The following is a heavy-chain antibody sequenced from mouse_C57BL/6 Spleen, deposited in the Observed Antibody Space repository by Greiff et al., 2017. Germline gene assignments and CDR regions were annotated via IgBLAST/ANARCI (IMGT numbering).Heavy chain of an antibody. Sequence: VQLKQSGAELVRPGASVKLSCTASGFNINDDYMHWVKQRPEQGLEWIGWIDPENGDTEYASKFQGKVTITADTSSNTAYLQLSSLTSEDTAVYYCTLITAWAYWGQGTLVTVSA. CDR2: IDPENGDT. D-gene: IGHD1-1*01. V-gene: IGHV14-4*01. CDR3: TLITAWAY. J-gene: IGHJ3*01. CDR1: GFNINDDY.